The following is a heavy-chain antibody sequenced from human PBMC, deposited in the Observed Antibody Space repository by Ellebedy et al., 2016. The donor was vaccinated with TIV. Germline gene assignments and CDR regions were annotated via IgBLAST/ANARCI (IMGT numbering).Heavy chain of an antibody. CDR3: ARPGTYYYGSGSSGDY. D-gene: IGHD3-10*01. V-gene: IGHV4-39*01. CDR1: GGSISSSSYY. J-gene: IGHJ4*02. Sequence: MPSETLSLTCTVSGGSISSSSYYWGWIRQPPGKGLEWIGSIYHSGSTFYNPSLNSRVTISVDTSKNEFSLKLSSVTAADTAVYYCARPGTYYYGSGSSGDYWGQGTLVTVSS. CDR2: IYHSGST.